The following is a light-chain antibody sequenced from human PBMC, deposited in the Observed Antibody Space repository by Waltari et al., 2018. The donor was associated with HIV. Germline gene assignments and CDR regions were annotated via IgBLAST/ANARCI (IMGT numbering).Light chain of an antibody. CDR2: AAS. CDR1: QGIRSY. Sequence: DIQLTPPPSFSSASDGDRLTLTCRASQGIRSYLAWYQQKPGKAPKLLIYAASTLQSGVPSRFSGSGSGTEFTLTISSLQPEDFATYYCQQLNTFPLTFGGGTKVDIK. CDR3: QQLNTFPLT. V-gene: IGKV1-9*01. J-gene: IGKJ4*01.